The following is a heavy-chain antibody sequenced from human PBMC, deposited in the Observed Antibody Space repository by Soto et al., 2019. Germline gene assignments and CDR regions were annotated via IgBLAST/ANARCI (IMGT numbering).Heavy chain of an antibody. Sequence: QVQLVESGGGVVQPGRSLRLSCAASGFIFNGYGLHWVRQAPGKGLEWVAMISYDGSNKYYADSVKGRFTISRDNSKNTMYLQMNSLRPEDMAVYYCAREGNGYKYYFDYWGQGTLVTVSS. CDR2: ISYDGSNK. D-gene: IGHD5-12*01. CDR1: GFIFNGYG. V-gene: IGHV3-30*04. J-gene: IGHJ4*02. CDR3: AREGNGYKYYFDY.